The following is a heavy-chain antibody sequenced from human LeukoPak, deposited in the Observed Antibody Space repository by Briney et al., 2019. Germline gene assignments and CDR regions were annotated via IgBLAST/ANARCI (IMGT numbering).Heavy chain of an antibody. V-gene: IGHV1-46*01. CDR1: GYTFTTYY. Sequence: ASVKVSCKASGYTFTTYYIHWVRQAPGQGLEWMGIINPSGGSTNYAQKLQGRVTMTRDTSTSTVYMELSSLRSEDTAVYYCARASGTMVRGIIDYWGQGTLVTVSS. D-gene: IGHD3-10*01. CDR2: INPSGGST. J-gene: IGHJ4*02. CDR3: ARASGTMVRGIIDY.